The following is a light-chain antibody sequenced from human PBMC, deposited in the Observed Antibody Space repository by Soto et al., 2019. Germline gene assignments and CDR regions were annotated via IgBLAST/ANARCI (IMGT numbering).Light chain of an antibody. CDR2: GAS. V-gene: IGKV1-5*01. J-gene: IGKJ2*01. CDR1: QNINNW. CDR3: QRYDGY. Sequence: DTQMTQSPSTLSASVGDTVTTTCRARQNINNWLAWYQQKPEKVPKLLIYGASTLEDGVPSRFSGSRSGTEFTLTINSLQPDDFATYYCQRYDGYFGQGTNVDIK.